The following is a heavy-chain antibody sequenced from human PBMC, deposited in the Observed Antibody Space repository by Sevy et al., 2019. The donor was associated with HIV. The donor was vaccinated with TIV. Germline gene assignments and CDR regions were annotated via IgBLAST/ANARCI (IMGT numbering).Heavy chain of an antibody. J-gene: IGHJ3*02. CDR2: ISSSSSTM. D-gene: IGHD3-22*01. V-gene: IGHV3-48*02. CDR3: ARDYYDSSGYYYVLDAFDI. Sequence: GGSLRLSCAASGFTFSSYSMNWVRQAPGKGLEGVSYISSSSSTMYYADSVKGRFTISRDNAKNSLYLQMNSLRDEDTAVYYCARDYYDSSGYYYVLDAFDIWGQGTMVTVSS. CDR1: GFTFSSYS.